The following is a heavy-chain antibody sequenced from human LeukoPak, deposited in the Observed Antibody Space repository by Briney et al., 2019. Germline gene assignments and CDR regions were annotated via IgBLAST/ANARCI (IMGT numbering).Heavy chain of an antibody. CDR1: GFTVSSNY. CDR2: IYSGGST. V-gene: IGHV3-53*04. Sequence: GGSLRLSCAASGFTVSSNYMSWVRQAPGKGLEWVSVIYSGGSTYDADSVKGRFTISRHNSKNTLDLQMNSLRAEDTAGYYCARDEGSGGLDYWGQGTLVTVSS. D-gene: IGHD3-16*01. J-gene: IGHJ4*02. CDR3: ARDEGSGGLDY.